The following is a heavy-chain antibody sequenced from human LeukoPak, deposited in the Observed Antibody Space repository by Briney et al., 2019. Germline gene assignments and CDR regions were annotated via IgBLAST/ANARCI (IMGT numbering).Heavy chain of an antibody. CDR2: INHSGST. V-gene: IGHV4-39*07. D-gene: IGHD6-19*01. CDR3: ARGQYSSGWYAHYYFDY. CDR1: GGSISSGGYY. Sequence: SETLSLTCTVSGGSISSGGYYWSWLRQPPGKGLEWIGEINHSGSTNYNPSLKSRVTISVDTSKNQFSLKLSSVTAADTAVYYCARGQYSSGWYAHYYFDYWGQGTLVTVSS. J-gene: IGHJ4*02.